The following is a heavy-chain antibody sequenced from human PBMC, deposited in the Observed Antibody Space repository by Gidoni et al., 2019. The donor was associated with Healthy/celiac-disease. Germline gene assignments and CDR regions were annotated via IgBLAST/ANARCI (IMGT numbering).Heavy chain of an antibody. J-gene: IGHJ4*02. V-gene: IGHV1-2*04. CDR2: INPNSGGT. CDR3: ARETGDISSSSWYRPLGY. CDR1: GYTVTGYY. Sequence: QVQLVQPGAEVKKHGASVKASCKASGYTVTGYYMHWVRQAPGQGLEWMGWINPNSGGTNYAQKFQGWVTMTRDTSISTAYMELSRLRSDDTAVYYCARETGDISSSSWYRPLGYWGQGTLVTVSS. D-gene: IGHD6-13*01.